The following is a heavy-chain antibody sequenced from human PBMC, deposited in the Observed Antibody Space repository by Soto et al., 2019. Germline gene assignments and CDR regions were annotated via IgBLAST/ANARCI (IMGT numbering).Heavy chain of an antibody. CDR2: IFYTGNT. D-gene: IGHD3-10*02. J-gene: IGHJ6*03. CDR1: GASIGHYY. Sequence: PSETLSLTCTVCGASIGHYYGSWIRQPPGKGLEWIGYIFYTGNTNYNPSLKSRVTMSVYTSKNQFSLKLSSVTAADTAAYYCVCSSGSYYYYHTDVWGQGPPVSVSS. V-gene: IGHV4-59*01. CDR3: VCSSGSYYYYHTDV.